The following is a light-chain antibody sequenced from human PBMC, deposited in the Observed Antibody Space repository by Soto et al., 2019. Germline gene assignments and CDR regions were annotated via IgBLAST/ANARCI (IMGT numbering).Light chain of an antibody. J-gene: IGKJ1*01. CDR3: HHYNTCSEP. V-gene: IGKV1-5*03. CDR2: KAS. CDR1: QTISSW. Sequence: QMTLSKSTLSGXVGDXVTIXXRASQTISSWLAWYQQKPGKAPKLLIYKASTLKSGVPSRFSRSGSGTEFTLTISSLQPDDFAAYYCHHYNTCSEPFGQSTKVDIK.